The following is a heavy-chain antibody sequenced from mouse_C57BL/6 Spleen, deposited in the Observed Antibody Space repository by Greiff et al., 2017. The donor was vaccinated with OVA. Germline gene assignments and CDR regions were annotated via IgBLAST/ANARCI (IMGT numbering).Heavy chain of an antibody. D-gene: IGHD2-10*02. CDR3: ARSEYGNYDYAMDY. CDR2: INPYNGDT. V-gene: IGHV1-20*01. Sequence: VQLKQSGPELVKPGDSVKISCKASGYSFTGYFMNWVMQSHGKSLEWIGSINPYNGDTFYNQKFKSKATLTVDKSSSTAHMELRSLTSEDSAVYYCARSEYGNYDYAMDYWGQGTSVTVSS. J-gene: IGHJ4*01. CDR1: GYSFTGYF.